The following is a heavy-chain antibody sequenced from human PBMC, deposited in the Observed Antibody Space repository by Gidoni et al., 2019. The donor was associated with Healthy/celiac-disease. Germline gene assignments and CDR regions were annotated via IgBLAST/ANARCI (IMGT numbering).Heavy chain of an antibody. V-gene: IGHV5-10-1*01. D-gene: IGHD2-2*02. Sequence: EVQLVQSGAEVKKPGESLRIACKGSGYSFTSYWISWVRQMPGKGLEWMGRIGPSDSYTNYSPSFQGHVTISADKSISTAYLQWSSLKASDTAMYYCARPYCSSTSCHNLGYFDLWGRGTLVTVSS. CDR3: ARPYCSSTSCHNLGYFDL. J-gene: IGHJ2*01. CDR1: GYSFTSYW. CDR2: IGPSDSYT.